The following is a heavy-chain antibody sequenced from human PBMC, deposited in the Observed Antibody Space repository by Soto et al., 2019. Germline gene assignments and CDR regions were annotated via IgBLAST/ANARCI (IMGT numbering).Heavy chain of an antibody. J-gene: IGHJ4*02. V-gene: IGHV4-34*02. Sequence: QVQLQQWGAGLLKASETLSLTCVVSGGSFSGYFWTWIRQSPGRGLEWIGEISHSGSRNYNPAFQSRVIISVDSSKNHVSLKLSSVTAADSATYFCARGLADDRPITVAEPFDSWRQGTLVTVSS. CDR3: ARGLADDRPITVAEPFDS. D-gene: IGHD6-19*01. CDR1: GGSFSGYF. CDR2: ISHSGSR.